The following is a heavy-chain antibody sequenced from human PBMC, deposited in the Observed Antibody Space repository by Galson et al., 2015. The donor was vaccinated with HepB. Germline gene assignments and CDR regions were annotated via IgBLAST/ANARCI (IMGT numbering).Heavy chain of an antibody. V-gene: IGHV3-30-3*01. J-gene: IGHJ3*02. Sequence: SLRLSCAASGFTFSSYAMRWVRQAPGKGLEWVAVISYDGSNKYYADSVKGRFTISRDNSKNTLYLQMNSLRAEDTAVYYCARGGYYYDSSGPTVDAFDIWGQGTMVTVSS. D-gene: IGHD3-22*01. CDR3: ARGGYYYDSSGPTVDAFDI. CDR1: GFTFSSYA. CDR2: ISYDGSNK.